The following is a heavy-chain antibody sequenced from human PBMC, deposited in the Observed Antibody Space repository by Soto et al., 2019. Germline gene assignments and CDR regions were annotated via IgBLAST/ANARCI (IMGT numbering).Heavy chain of an antibody. J-gene: IGHJ4*02. CDR2: ISGSGGTT. V-gene: IGHV3-23*01. Sequence: GGSLRLSCAASGFTFSSYAMSWVRQAPGKGLEWVSAISGSGGTTYYADSVKGRFTISRDNSKNTLYLQMNSLRAEDTVVYYCEKPRYTVTTRVDEWGQGTLVTLNS. D-gene: IGHD4-17*01. CDR3: EKPRYTVTTRVDE. CDR1: GFTFSSYA.